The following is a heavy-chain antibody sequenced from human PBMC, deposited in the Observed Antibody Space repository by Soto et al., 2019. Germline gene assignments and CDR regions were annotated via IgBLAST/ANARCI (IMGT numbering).Heavy chain of an antibody. D-gene: IGHD2-15*01. CDR3: AKDPSGGYCSGGSCYY. J-gene: IGHJ4*02. Sequence: GGSLRLSCEDSGFTFSSYAMSWVRQAPGKGLEWVSGISGSGGTTFYADSVKGRFTISRDNSKNTLYLQLNSLRVEDTAVYYCAKDPSGGYCSGGSCYYWGQGTLVTVSS. V-gene: IGHV3-23*01. CDR1: GFTFSSYA. CDR2: ISGSGGTT.